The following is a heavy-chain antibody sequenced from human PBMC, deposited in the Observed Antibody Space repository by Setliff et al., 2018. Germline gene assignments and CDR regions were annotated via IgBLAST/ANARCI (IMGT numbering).Heavy chain of an antibody. D-gene: IGHD3-3*01. Sequence: PGGSLRLSCGASGFTFSKYWMYWVRQVPGKGLVWVSRINGDGTITNYADSVKGRFTISRDNAKNTLYLQMNSLRAEDTALFYCARAVTIFGVITPIYFYYMDVWGKGTTVTVSS. V-gene: IGHV3-74*01. J-gene: IGHJ6*03. CDR3: ARAVTIFGVITPIYFYYMDV. CDR2: INGDGTIT. CDR1: GFTFSKYW.